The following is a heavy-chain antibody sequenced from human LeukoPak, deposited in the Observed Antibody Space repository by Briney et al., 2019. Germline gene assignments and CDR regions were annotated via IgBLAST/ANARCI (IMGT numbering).Heavy chain of an antibody. D-gene: IGHD3-3*01. J-gene: IGHJ4*02. CDR1: GFTFSTHA. CDR2: ISSSSSTI. V-gene: IGHV3-48*01. CDR3: ARDDFWSGYNVDY. Sequence: GGSLRLSCAASGFTFSTHAMHWVRQAPGKGLEWVSYISSSSSTIYYADSVKGRFTISRDNAKNSLYLQMNSLRAEDTAVYYCARDDFWSGYNVDYWGQGTLVTVSS.